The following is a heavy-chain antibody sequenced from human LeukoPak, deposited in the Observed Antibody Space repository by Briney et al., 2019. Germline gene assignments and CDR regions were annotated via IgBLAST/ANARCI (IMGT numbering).Heavy chain of an antibody. V-gene: IGHV5-51*01. CDR3: ARRLRAVAGYYFDY. J-gene: IGHJ4*02. CDR1: GYSFTSYW. CDR2: IYPGDPGDSDT. Sequence: GESLKISCKGSGYSFTSYWIGWVRQMPGKGLEWMGIIYPGDPGDSDTRYSPSLQGQVTTSADKSISTAYLQWSSLKASDTAMYYCARRLRAVAGYYFDYWGQGTLVTVSS. D-gene: IGHD6-19*01.